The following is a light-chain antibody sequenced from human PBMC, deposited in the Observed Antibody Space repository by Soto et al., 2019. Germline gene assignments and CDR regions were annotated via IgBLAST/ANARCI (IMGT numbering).Light chain of an antibody. V-gene: IGLV2-8*01. CDR1: SSDVGGYNY. Sequence: QSALTQPPSASGSPGQSVTISCTGTSSDVGGYNYVSWYQQHPGKAPKVMIYEVSKRPSGVPDRFSGSKSGNTASLTVSVLQAEDEADYYCSSYAGSNNFDVVFGGGTKLTVL. J-gene: IGLJ2*01. CDR3: SSYAGSNNFDVV. CDR2: EVS.